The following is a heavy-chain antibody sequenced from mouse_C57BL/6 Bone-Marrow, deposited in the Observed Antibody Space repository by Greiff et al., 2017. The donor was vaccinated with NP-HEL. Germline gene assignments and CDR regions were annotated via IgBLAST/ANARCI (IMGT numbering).Heavy chain of an antibody. D-gene: IGHD2-3*01. Sequence: VQLLQSGGDLVKPGGSLKLSCAASGFTFSSYCMSWVSQTPDKSLEWVATISPGYGYTYYPSNFKGQVTISTDNSTNTPYLQLSSLTSEDTAVYYCARHGYCCSDLDNGGQGTTLTVSS. CDR2: ISPGYGYT. CDR1: GFTFSSYC. J-gene: IGHJ2*01. V-gene: IGHV5-6*01. CDR3: ARHGYCCSDLDN.